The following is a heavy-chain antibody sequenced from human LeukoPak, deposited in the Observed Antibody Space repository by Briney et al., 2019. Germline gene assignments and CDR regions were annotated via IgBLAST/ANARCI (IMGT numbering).Heavy chain of an antibody. J-gene: IGHJ3*02. CDR2: INHSGST. V-gene: IGHV4-34*01. Sequence: SETLSLTCVVYGGSFSGYYWSWIRQPPGKGLEWIGEINHSGSTNYNPSLKSRVTISVDTSKNQFSLKLSSVTAADTAVYYCARVTVLRFLEWLLHDAFDIWGQGTMVTVSS. D-gene: IGHD3-3*01. CDR1: GGSFSGYY. CDR3: ARVTVLRFLEWLLHDAFDI.